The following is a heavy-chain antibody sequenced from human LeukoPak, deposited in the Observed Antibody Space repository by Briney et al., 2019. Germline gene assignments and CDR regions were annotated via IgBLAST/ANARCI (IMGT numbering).Heavy chain of an antibody. CDR2: IIPIFGAA. CDR3: ARDGAVAGTDGVY. CDR1: GYTFTSYY. Sequence: SVKVSCKASGYTFTSYYMHWVRQAPGQGLEWMGGIIPIFGAANYAQKFQGRVTITADESTSTAYMELSSLRSEDTAVYYCARDGAVAGTDGVYWGQGTLVTVSS. V-gene: IGHV1-69*13. D-gene: IGHD6-19*01. J-gene: IGHJ4*02.